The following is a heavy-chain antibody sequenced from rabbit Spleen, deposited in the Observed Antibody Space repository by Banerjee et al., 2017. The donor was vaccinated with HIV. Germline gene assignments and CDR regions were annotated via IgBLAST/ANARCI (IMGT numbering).Heavy chain of an antibody. Sequence: EQLKETGGGLVQPGGSLTLSCKASGFDFSSYYMSWVRQAPGKGLEWIGIINTGGSAYYANWAKGRFTISKTSTTVDLQMTSLTAADTATYFCARDGAGGSYFALWGPGTLVTVS. CDR2: INTGGSA. CDR3: ARDGAGGSYFAL. J-gene: IGHJ4*01. CDR1: GFDFSSYY. D-gene: IGHD8-1*01. V-gene: IGHV1S21*01.